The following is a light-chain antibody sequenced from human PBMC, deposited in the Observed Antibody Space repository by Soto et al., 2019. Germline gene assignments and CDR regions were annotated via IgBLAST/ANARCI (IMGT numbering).Light chain of an antibody. CDR2: DAS. CDR1: QSIGTW. Sequence: DIQVTQSPSTLSASVGDRVTITCGASQSIGTWLAWYQQKPGKAPKLLIFDASTLEGGVPSRFRVSGSGTDFTPGITSLQPNDFAPYCGQQYSDSSGASGQGTRVEIK. J-gene: IGKJ1*01. V-gene: IGKV1-5*01. CDR3: QQYSDSSGA.